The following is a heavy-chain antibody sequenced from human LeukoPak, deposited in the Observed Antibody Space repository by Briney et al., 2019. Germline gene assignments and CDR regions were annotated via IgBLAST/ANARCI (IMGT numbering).Heavy chain of an antibody. Sequence: GGSLRLSCAASGFTFRSYGMHWVRQAPGKGLEWVAFIRYDGSNKYYAESVKGRFTISRDNSKNTMYLQMNSLRGEDTAVYYCAKVSTIFGVVIHYYYFMDVWGKGTTATVSS. CDR2: IRYDGSNK. J-gene: IGHJ6*03. CDR3: AKVSTIFGVVIHYYYFMDV. V-gene: IGHV3-30*02. CDR1: GFTFRSYG. D-gene: IGHD3-3*01.